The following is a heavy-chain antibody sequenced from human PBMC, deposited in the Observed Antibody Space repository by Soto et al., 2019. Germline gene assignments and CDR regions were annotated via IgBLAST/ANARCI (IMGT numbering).Heavy chain of an antibody. CDR3: ARYLGYCTNGVCYPHYYYYGMDV. V-gene: IGHV1-69*02. CDR2: IIPNLGIA. D-gene: IGHD2-8*01. Sequence: GASVKVSCKASGGTFSSYTISWVRQAPGQGLEWMGRIIPNLGIANYAQKLQGRVTMTTDTSTSTAYMELRSLRSDDTAVYYCARYLGYCTNGVCYPHYYYYGMDVWGQGTTVTVSS. CDR1: GGTFSSYT. J-gene: IGHJ6*02.